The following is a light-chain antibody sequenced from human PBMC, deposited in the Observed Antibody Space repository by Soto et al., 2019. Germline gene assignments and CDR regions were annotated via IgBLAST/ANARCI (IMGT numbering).Light chain of an antibody. CDR2: DTS. CDR3: QQYNEWPLA. V-gene: IGKV3-15*01. CDR1: QNVVTN. J-gene: IGKJ4*01. Sequence: ETVVTQSPATLSASPGERATLSCRASQNVVTNVAWYQQKPGQAPRLLIHDTSTRATGVPDRFSGRGDGTEFALTISSLQSEDLAVYYCQQYNEWPLAFGGGT.